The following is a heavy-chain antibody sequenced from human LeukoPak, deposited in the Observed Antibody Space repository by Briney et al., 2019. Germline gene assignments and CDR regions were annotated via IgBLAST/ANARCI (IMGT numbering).Heavy chain of an antibody. CDR1: GGSISSYY. Sequence: PSETLSLTRTVSGGSISSYYWSWIRQPPGKGLEWIGYIYYSGSTNYNPSLKSRVTISVDTSKNQFPLKLSSVTAADTAVYYCARGVYGDHLFDYWGQGTLVTVSS. CDR2: IYYSGST. V-gene: IGHV4-59*01. D-gene: IGHD4-17*01. J-gene: IGHJ4*02. CDR3: ARGVYGDHLFDY.